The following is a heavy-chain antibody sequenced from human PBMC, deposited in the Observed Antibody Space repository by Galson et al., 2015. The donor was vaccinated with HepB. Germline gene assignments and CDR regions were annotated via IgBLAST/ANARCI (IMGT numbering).Heavy chain of an antibody. Sequence: SLRLSCAASGFTFSSYSMNWVRQAPGKGLEWVSYISSSSSTIYYADSVKGRFTISRDNAKNSLYLQMNSLRDEDTAVYYCALQQLPRSLILALGMDVWGQGTTVTVSS. CDR2: ISSSSSTI. J-gene: IGHJ6*02. V-gene: IGHV3-48*02. CDR1: GFTFSSYS. CDR3: ALQQLPRSLILALGMDV. D-gene: IGHD6-13*01.